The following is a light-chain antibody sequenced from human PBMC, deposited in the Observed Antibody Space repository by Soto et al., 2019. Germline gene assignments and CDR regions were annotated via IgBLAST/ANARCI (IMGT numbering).Light chain of an antibody. J-gene: IGKJ1*01. CDR3: QQTYRPPPT. V-gene: IGKV1-39*01. CDR1: QSVISY. Sequence: DIQMTQAPSSLSAFVGDSVTITCRASQSVISYVNWYQQKPGHAPKLLVYGAISLQGGVPSRFSGSGTGTDFTLTISGLQPEDSATYCCQQTYRPPPTFGQGTKV. CDR2: GAI.